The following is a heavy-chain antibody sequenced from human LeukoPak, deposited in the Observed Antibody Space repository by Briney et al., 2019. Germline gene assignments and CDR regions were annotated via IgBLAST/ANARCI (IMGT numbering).Heavy chain of an antibody. D-gene: IGHD1-26*01. J-gene: IGHJ4*02. CDR2: FDPEDGET. V-gene: IGHV1-24*01. CDR3: AKDIRANSGATLVY. CDR1: GYTLTELS. Sequence: ASVKVSFKVSGYTLTELSMHWVRQAPGKGLEWMGGFDPEDGETIYAQKFQGRVTMTEDTSTDTAYMELSSLRAEDTAVYYCAKDIRANSGATLVYWGQGTLVTVSS.